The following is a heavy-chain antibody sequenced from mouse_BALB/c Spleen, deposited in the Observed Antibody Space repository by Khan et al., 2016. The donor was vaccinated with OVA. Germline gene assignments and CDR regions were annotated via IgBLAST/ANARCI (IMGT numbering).Heavy chain of an antibody. Sequence: VQLQESGAELVKPGASVKLSCKASGYTFTSYDINWVRQRPEQGLEWIGWIFPGDGSTKYNEKFKGKATLTSDKSSSTAYMQLSRLTSEDSAVYFSARHYYGSILYWYFDVWGAGTTVTVSS. CDR3: ARHYYGSILYWYFDV. D-gene: IGHD1-1*01. J-gene: IGHJ1*01. CDR1: GYTFTSYD. CDR2: IFPGDGST. V-gene: IGHV1-85*01.